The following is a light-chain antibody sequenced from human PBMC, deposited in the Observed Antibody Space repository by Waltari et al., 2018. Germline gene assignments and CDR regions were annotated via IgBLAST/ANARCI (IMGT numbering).Light chain of an antibody. J-gene: IGLJ2*01. Sequence: QSALTQPRSVSGSPGQSVTISCTGPSSDVGGYNYVPWYQQHPGKAPKLIIYDVTKRPSGVPDRFSGSKSGNTASLTISGLQAEDEADYYCCSYGGSYSFVVFGGGTKLTVL. CDR1: SSDVGGYNY. V-gene: IGLV2-11*01. CDR2: DVT. CDR3: CSYGGSYSFVV.